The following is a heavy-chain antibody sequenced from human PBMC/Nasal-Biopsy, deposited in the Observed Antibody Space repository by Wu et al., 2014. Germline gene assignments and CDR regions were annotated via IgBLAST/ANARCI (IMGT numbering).Heavy chain of an antibody. V-gene: IGHV4-34*01. D-gene: IGHD3-10*01. CDR1: GGSFSGFH. Sequence: TLSLTCAVYGGSFSGFHWTWIRQSPGKGLEWIGEINHSGTTNYNPSLKSRVIMSVDVSKKQVSLKVNSVTAADTAVYYCARRPSGWSPLTNYYYGLDVWGQGNTVTVSS. CDR3: ARRPSGWSPLTNYYYGLDV. CDR2: INHSGTT. J-gene: IGHJ6*02.